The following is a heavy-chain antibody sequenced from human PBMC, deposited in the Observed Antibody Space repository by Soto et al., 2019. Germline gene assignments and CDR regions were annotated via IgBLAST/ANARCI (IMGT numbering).Heavy chain of an antibody. Sequence: QVQLVQSGAEVKKPGSSVKVSCKASGGTFSSYAISWVRQAPGQGLEWMGGIIPIFGTANYAQKFQGRVTIYADECPSTVYMELRNLSFDGTAVYYFASCEGVDGVAPKYGIDVWGQGITVTVSS. CDR3: ASCEGVDGVAPKYGIDV. CDR1: GGTFSSYA. V-gene: IGHV1-69*01. J-gene: IGHJ6*02. CDR2: IIPIFGTA. D-gene: IGHD3-16*01.